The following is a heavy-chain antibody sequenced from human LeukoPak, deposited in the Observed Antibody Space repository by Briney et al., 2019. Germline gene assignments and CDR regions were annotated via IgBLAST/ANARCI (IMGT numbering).Heavy chain of an antibody. CDR2: IKEDGNEK. V-gene: IGHV3-7*01. CDR1: GFTFRSYW. J-gene: IGHJ3*02. CDR3: ARGARAFDI. Sequence: PGGSLRLSCAASGFTFRSYWMTWVRQAPGKGLEWVANIKEDGNEKYYVDSVKGRFTISRDNAKNSLYLQMNSLRAEDTAVYYCARGARAFDIWGQGTMVTVSS.